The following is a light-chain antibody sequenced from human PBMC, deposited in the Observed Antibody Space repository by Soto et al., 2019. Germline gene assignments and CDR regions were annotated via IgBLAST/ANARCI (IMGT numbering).Light chain of an antibody. CDR2: DNN. CDR1: SSNIGNNY. Sequence: QSVLTQPPSVSAAPGQKVTISCSGSSSNIGNNYVSWYQQLPGTAPKLLIYDNNKRPSGIPDRFSGSKSGTSATLGITGLQTGDEADYYCGTWDSSLSAVVFGGGPKLPVL. V-gene: IGLV1-51*01. J-gene: IGLJ2*01. CDR3: GTWDSSLSAVV.